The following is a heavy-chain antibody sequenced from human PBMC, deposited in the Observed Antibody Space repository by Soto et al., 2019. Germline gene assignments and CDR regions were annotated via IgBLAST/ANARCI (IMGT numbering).Heavy chain of an antibody. Sequence: SETLSLTCSVSGGSISSSNWWSWVRQPPGKGLEWIGEIYHSGSTNYNPSLKSRVTISVDKSKNQFSLKLSSVTAADTAVYYCARVRCSSTSCYTAYFDYWGQGTLVTVSS. CDR3: ARVRCSSTSCYTAYFDY. CDR2: IYHSGST. D-gene: IGHD2-2*02. J-gene: IGHJ4*02. CDR1: GGSISSSNW. V-gene: IGHV4-4*02.